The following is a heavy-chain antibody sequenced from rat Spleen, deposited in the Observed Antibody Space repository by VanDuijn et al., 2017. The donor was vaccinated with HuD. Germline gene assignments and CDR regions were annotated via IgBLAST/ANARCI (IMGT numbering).Heavy chain of an antibody. Sequence: EVQLVESGGGLVQPGRSMKLSCAALGFSFSNYYMAWVRQAPTKGLERVASMNTGGDNTYYRDSVKGRFTISRDNAKNILYLQMDSLRSEDTATYYCARRVTWESRFDYWGQGVMVTVSS. CDR2: MNTGGDNT. J-gene: IGHJ2*01. D-gene: IGHD4-5*01. V-gene: IGHV5-25*01. CDR3: ARRVTWESRFDY. CDR1: GFSFSNYY.